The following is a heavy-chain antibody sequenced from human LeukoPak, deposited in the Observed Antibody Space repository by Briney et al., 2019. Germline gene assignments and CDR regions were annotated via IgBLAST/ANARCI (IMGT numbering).Heavy chain of an antibody. V-gene: IGHV3-23*01. CDR3: AKGWIQIWMPFDY. CDR1: GFTFSTYS. J-gene: IGHJ4*02. Sequence: GGSLRLSCAASGFTFSTYSMNWVRQAPGKGLEWVSVISTSDGITYYADSVKGRFTISRDNSNNTLYLQMNSLRAEDTAVYYCAKGWIQIWMPFDYWGQGTLVTVSS. D-gene: IGHD5-18*01. CDR2: ISTSDGIT.